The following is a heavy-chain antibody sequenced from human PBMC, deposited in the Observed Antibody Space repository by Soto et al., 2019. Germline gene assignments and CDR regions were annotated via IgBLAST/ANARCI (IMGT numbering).Heavy chain of an antibody. V-gene: IGHV3-23*01. CDR3: AKALGYCSGTSCSGSTYYMDV. CDR1: GFTFSDYA. Sequence: EVQLLESGGGLVQPGGSLRLSCTASGFTFSDYAMSWVRQAPGKGLEWVSGIRGSGGGTYYAGSVKGRFTISRDKAENTLYLQLNSLRAEETTVYYCAKALGYCSGTSCSGSTYYMDVGGKGTTVTASS. J-gene: IGHJ6*03. CDR2: IRGSGGGT. D-gene: IGHD2-2*01.